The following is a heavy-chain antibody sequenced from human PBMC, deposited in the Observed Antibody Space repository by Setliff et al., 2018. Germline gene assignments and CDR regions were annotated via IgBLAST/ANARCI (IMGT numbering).Heavy chain of an antibody. Sequence: PGGSLRLSCTVYGFSFNKYWMYWVRQAPGKGLEWVSRINGDATIAHYADSVKGRFTISRDNARNALYLQMVSLRGEDTGVYFCAALDWGENFYNVDVWGKGTTVTV. CDR1: GFSFNKYW. CDR2: INGDATIA. J-gene: IGHJ6*03. V-gene: IGHV3-74*01. CDR3: AALDWGENFYNVDV. D-gene: IGHD7-27*01.